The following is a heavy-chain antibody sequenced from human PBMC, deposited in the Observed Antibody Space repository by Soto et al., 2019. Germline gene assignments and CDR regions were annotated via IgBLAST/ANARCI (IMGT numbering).Heavy chain of an antibody. Sequence: SGGSLRLSCAASGFTFSSYAMSWGRQAPWKGLEWVSAISGSGGSTYCADSVKGRFTISRDNSKNTLYLQMNCLRAEDTAVYYCAKEGWLAQFDYWGQGTLVTVSS. V-gene: IGHV3-23*01. CDR3: AKEGWLAQFDY. J-gene: IGHJ4*02. D-gene: IGHD6-19*01. CDR2: ISGSGGST. CDR1: GFTFSSYA.